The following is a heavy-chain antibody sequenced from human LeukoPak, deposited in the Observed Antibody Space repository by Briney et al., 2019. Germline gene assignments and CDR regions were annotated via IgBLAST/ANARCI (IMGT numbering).Heavy chain of an antibody. Sequence: PSETLSLTCAVYGGSFSGYYWSWIRQPPGKGLEWIGEINHSGSTNYNPSLKSRVTISVDTSKNQFSLKLSSVTAADTAVYYCARGVRYYGSGSTIGMDVWGEGTTVTVSS. CDR1: GGSFSGYY. D-gene: IGHD3-10*01. J-gene: IGHJ6*04. CDR3: ARGVRYYGSGSTIGMDV. V-gene: IGHV4-34*01. CDR2: INHSGST.